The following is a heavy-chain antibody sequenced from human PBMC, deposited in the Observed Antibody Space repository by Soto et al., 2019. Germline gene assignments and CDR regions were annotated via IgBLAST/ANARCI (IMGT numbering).Heavy chain of an antibody. CDR1: GGSISSYY. Sequence: QVQLQESGPGLVKPSETLSLTCTVSGGSISSYYWSWIRQPPGKGLEWIGYIYYSGSTNYNPSLKSRVTISVDTSKNQFSLKLSSVTAADTAVYYCARVTRPDDYIWGSYRGTYFDYWGQGTLVTVSS. CDR3: ARVTRPDDYIWGSYRGTYFDY. D-gene: IGHD3-16*02. CDR2: IYYSGST. V-gene: IGHV4-59*01. J-gene: IGHJ4*02.